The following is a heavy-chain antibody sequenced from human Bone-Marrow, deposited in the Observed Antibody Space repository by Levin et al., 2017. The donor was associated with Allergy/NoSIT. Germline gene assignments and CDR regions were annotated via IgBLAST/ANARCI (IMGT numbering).Heavy chain of an antibody. Sequence: GESLKISCAASGFTFSAYAMSWVRQAPGKGLEWVATISGSSRRTYYADSVRGRFTISRDLYLQMNSLRDEDTAGYYCAKGRGTYEGAFDFWGQGTLVSVSS. V-gene: IGHV3-23*01. D-gene: IGHD3-16*01. CDR1: GFTFSAYA. CDR3: AKGRGTYEGAFDF. J-gene: IGHJ3*01. CDR2: ISGSSRRT.